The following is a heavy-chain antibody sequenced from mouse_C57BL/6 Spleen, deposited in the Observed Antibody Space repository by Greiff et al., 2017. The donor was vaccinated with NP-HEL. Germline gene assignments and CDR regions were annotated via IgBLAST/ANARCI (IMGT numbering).Heavy chain of an antibody. CDR3: ASALYYGSSYWFAY. CDR2: ISYDGSN. V-gene: IGHV3-6*01. CDR1: GYSITSGYY. Sequence: EVQLQESGPGLVKPSQSLSLTCSVTGYSITSGYYWNWIRQFPGNKLEWMGYISYDGSNNYNPSLKNRISITRDTSKNQFFLKLNSVTTEDTATYYCASALYYGSSYWFAYWGQGTLVTVSA. D-gene: IGHD1-1*01. J-gene: IGHJ3*01.